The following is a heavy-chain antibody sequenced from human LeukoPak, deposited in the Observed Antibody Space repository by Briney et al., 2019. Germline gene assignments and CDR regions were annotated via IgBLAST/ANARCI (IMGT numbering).Heavy chain of an antibody. Sequence: ASLTLSCTASGYTFTSSYMHSVRQSPGQALAWIVIINASGCSTSYAQKLQGRGTMTRDTSTSTVYMELSSLRSEDPAVYYCARDHYYGSGSHITGLDYWGQGNLVTASS. V-gene: IGHV1-46*01. CDR3: ARDHYYGSGSHITGLDY. CDR2: INASGCST. D-gene: IGHD3-10*01. J-gene: IGHJ4*02. CDR1: GYTFTSSY.